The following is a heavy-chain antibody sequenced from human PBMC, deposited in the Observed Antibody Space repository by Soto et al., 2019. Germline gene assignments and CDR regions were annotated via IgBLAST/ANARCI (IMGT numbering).Heavy chain of an antibody. Sequence: ASVKVSCKASGSGFISSGIQWVRQAHGQRLEWIGWIVVASGQTNYAQNFRGRVAITRDTSTATAYIELTGLTSEDTAVYFCSADRPDIGVGWWVWGQGTTVTV. D-gene: IGHD2-15*01. V-gene: IGHV1-58*02. CDR3: SADRPDIGVGWWV. CDR2: IVVASGQT. J-gene: IGHJ3*01. CDR1: GSGFISSG.